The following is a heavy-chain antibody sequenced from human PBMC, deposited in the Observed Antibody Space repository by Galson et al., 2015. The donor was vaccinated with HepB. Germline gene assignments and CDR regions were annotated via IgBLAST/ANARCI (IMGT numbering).Heavy chain of an antibody. J-gene: IGHJ2*01. CDR1: GYSFTNYW. CDR3: ARHKSQLPPGWYFDL. Sequence: QSGAEVKKPGESLRISCKGSGYSFTNYWISWVRQMPGKGLEWMGRIDPSDSYTHYSPSFQGHVTISADKSISTAYPQWSSLKASDTAMYYCARHKSQLPPGWYFDLWGRGTLVTVSS. CDR2: IDPSDSYT. D-gene: IGHD2-2*01. V-gene: IGHV5-10-1*01.